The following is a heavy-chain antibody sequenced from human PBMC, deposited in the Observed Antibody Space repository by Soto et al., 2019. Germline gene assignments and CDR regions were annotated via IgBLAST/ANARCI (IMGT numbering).Heavy chain of an antibody. CDR3: ASRDYDDSSGYLAYFDY. J-gene: IGHJ4*02. CDR1: GYSFTSYW. V-gene: IGHV5-10-1*01. D-gene: IGHD3-22*01. Sequence: PGELLKISCKVSGYSFTSYWIGLMRQMHGKGLEWMGRIDPSDSYTNYSPSFQGHVTISADKSISTAYLQWSSLKAPDTRMSSDASRDYDDSSGYLAYFDYGGQGTLVAVSS. CDR2: IDPSDSYT.